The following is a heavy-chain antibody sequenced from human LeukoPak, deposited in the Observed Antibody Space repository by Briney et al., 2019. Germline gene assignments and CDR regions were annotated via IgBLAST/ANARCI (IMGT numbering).Heavy chain of an antibody. CDR2: IYGSTYT. CDR3: ARYRRGDYGYGMDV. J-gene: IGHJ6*02. D-gene: IGHD4/OR15-4a*01. CDR1: GFTVSSNY. V-gene: IGHV3-53*01. Sequence: GGSLRLSCAASGFTVSSNYMRWVRQAPGKGLEWVSVIYGSTYTYYADSVKGRFTISRDNSKNTLFLQMNSLRADDTAIYYCARYRRGDYGYGMDVWGQGTTVTVSS.